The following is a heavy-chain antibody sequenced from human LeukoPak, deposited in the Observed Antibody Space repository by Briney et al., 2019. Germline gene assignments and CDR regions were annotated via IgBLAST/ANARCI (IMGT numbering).Heavy chain of an antibody. V-gene: IGHV3-30*18. J-gene: IGHJ6*02. Sequence: GRSLRLSCAASGFTFSSYGMHWVRQAPGKGLEWVAVISYDGSNKYYADSVKGRFTISRDNSKNTLYLQMNSLRAEDTAVYYCAKEWSDPYYYYYGMDVWGQGTTVTVSS. CDR2: ISYDGSNK. CDR3: AKEWSDPYYYYYGMDV. CDR1: GFTFSSYG. D-gene: IGHD2-15*01.